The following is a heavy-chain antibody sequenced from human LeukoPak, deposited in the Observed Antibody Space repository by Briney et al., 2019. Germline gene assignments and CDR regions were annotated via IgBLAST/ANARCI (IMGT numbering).Heavy chain of an antibody. D-gene: IGHD4-23*01. J-gene: IGHJ6*02. CDR3: ARVGGTNYYYYGMDV. CDR1: GGSISSSNW. Sequence: SGTLSLTCAVSGGSISSSNWWSWVRQPPGKGLEWIGEIYHSGSTNYNPSLKSRVTISVDKSKNQFSLKLSSVTAADTAVYYCARVGGTNYYYYGMDVWGQGTTVAVSS. V-gene: IGHV4-4*02. CDR2: IYHSGST.